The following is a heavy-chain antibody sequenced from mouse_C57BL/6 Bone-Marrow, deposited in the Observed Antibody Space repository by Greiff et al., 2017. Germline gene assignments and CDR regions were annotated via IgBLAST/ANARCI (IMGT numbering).Heavy chain of an antibody. V-gene: IGHV1-84*01. D-gene: IGHD2-3*01. CDR1: GYTFTDYY. J-gene: IGHJ4*01. CDR2: IYPGSGNT. Sequence: VLLVESGPELVKPGASVKISCKASGYTFTDYYINWVKQRPGQGLEWIGWIYPGSGNTKYNEKFKGKATMTVDTTSSTAYMQLSSLTSEDSAVCFCARPDGDYWGQGTSVTVSS. CDR3: ARPDGDY.